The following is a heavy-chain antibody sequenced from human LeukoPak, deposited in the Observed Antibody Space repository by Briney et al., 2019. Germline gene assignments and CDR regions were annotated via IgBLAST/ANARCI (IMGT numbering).Heavy chain of an antibody. CDR2: ISGSGGST. CDR3: AKEKDSRGYFDY. CDR1: GFTFSSYA. V-gene: IGHV3-23*01. D-gene: IGHD4-11*01. Sequence: GGSLRLSCAASGFTFSSYAMSWVRQAPGKGLEWVSAISGSGGSTYYADSVKGRFTISRDNFKNTLYLQMNGLRAEDTAVYYCAKEKDSRGYFDYGGQGTLVSVSS. J-gene: IGHJ4*02.